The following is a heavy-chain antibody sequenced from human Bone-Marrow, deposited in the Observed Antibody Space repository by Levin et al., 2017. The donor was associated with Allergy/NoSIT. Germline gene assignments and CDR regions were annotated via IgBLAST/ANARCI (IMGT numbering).Heavy chain of an antibody. Sequence: WASVKVSCKVSGGTFRTHFLNWVRQAPGQGLEWVGGIVPIYGTTTYSQKLQGRVTITADHSTETVYLELTSLTSDDTASYYCVRRYGDYDEVYYFDYWGQGTLITVSS. CDR2: IVPIYGTT. J-gene: IGHJ4*02. CDR3: VRRYGDYDEVYYFDY. V-gene: IGHV1-69*13. CDR1: GGTFRTHF. D-gene: IGHD4-17*01.